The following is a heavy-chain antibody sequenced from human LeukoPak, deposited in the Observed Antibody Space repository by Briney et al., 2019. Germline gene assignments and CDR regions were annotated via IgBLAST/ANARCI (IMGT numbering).Heavy chain of an antibody. V-gene: IGHV4-59*01. Sequence: SETLSLTCTVSGGSISSYYWSWIRQPPGQGLEWIGYIYYSGSTNYNPSLKSRVTISVDTSKNQFSLKLSSVTAADTAVYYCAREKNYGDSYYFDYWGQGTLVTVSS. CDR3: AREKNYGDSYYFDY. CDR1: GGSISSYY. D-gene: IGHD4-17*01. J-gene: IGHJ4*02. CDR2: IYYSGST.